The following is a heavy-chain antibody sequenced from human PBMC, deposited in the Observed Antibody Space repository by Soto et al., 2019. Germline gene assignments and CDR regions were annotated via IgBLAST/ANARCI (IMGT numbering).Heavy chain of an antibody. Sequence: SETLSLTCTVSGGSISSSSYYWGWIRQPPGKGLEWIGSVYYSGSTYYNPSLRSRVTLSVDTSKNQFSLKMSSVTAADTALYYCARQKMGSSRPYYFDYWGQGTLVTVSS. J-gene: IGHJ4*02. CDR2: VYYSGST. D-gene: IGHD6-13*01. CDR1: GGSISSSSYY. V-gene: IGHV4-39*01. CDR3: ARQKMGSSRPYYFDY.